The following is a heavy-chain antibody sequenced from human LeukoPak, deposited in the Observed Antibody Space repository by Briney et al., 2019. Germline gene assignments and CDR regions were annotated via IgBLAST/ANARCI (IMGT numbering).Heavy chain of an antibody. V-gene: IGHV3-33*06. J-gene: IGHJ4*02. CDR1: GFTFSSYG. D-gene: IGHD3-10*01. CDR3: AKGSLLWFGESIFDY. CDR2: IGYDGSNK. Sequence: GGSLRLSCAASGFTFSSYGMHWVRQAPGKGLEWVAVIGYDGSNKYYADSVKRRFTISSDNSKNTLYLQMNSLRAEDTAVYYCAKGSLLWFGESIFDYWGQGTLVTVSS.